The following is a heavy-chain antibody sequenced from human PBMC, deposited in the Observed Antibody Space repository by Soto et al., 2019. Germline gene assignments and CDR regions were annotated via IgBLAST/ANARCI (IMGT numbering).Heavy chain of an antibody. CDR1: GYSFVTYA. D-gene: IGHD3-10*01. Sequence: GASVKVSCKSSGYSFVTYAIHWVRQAPGQRLQWMGWINVGSGNTKYAQDFQGRVTFTRDTAATTTFMELSSLRSEDAAVYYCARVPPWGDSGSFYIQHYDSWGQGTLVTVSS. J-gene: IGHJ4*02. CDR2: INVGSGNT. V-gene: IGHV1-3*01. CDR3: ARVPPWGDSGSFYIQHYDS.